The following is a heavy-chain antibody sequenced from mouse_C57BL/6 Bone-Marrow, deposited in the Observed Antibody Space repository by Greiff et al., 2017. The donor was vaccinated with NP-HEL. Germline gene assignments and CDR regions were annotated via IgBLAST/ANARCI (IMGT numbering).Heavy chain of an antibody. V-gene: IGHV1-26*01. CDR3: AGASYYDDDGAMDF. CDR2: INPNTGGN. J-gene: IGHJ4*01. Sequence: EVQLQQSGPELVKPGASVKISCKASGYTFTDYYMNWVKQSPGKSLEWIGDINPNTGGNSYNQKFKGKATLTVDKSSSTAYMELRSLTSEDSAVFYCAGASYYDDDGAMDFWGQGTAVTVSS. D-gene: IGHD2-4*01. CDR1: GYTFTDYY.